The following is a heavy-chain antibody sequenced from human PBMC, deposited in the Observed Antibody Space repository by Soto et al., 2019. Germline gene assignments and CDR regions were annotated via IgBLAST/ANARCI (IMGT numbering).Heavy chain of an antibody. CDR3: AGAVTTLSYYFDY. J-gene: IGHJ4*02. CDR1: GGSISSGGYY. V-gene: IGHV4-31*03. Sequence: QVQLQESGPGPVKPSQTLSLTCTVSGGSISSGGYYWSWIRQHPGQGLEWIGYIYYSGSTYYNPSLKSRVTVSVDTSKNQFSLKLSSVTAADTAVYYCAGAVTTLSYYFDYWGQGTLVTVSS. CDR2: IYYSGST. D-gene: IGHD4-17*01.